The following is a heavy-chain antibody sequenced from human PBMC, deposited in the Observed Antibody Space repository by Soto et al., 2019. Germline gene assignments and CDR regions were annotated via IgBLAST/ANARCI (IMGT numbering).Heavy chain of an antibody. V-gene: IGHV4-61*01. CDR2: IYYSGST. D-gene: IGHD6-19*01. J-gene: IGHJ6*02. Sequence: SETLSLTCTVSGGSVSSGSYYWSWIRQPPGKGLEWIGYIYYSGSTNYNPSLKSRVTISVDTSKNQFSLKLSSVTAADTAVYYCAREGRVAGPLPGAAVVAERDYYYYYGMDVWGQGTTVTVSS. CDR1: GGSVSSGSYY. CDR3: AREGRVAGPLPGAAVVAERDYYYYYGMDV.